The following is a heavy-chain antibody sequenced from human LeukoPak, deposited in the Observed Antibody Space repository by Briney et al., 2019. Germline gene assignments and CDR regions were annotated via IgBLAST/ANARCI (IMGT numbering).Heavy chain of an antibody. Sequence: SETLSLTCAVYGGSFSGYYWSWIRQPPGKGLEWIGEINHSGSTNYNPSLKSRVTISVDTSKNQFSLKLSSVTAADTAVYYCARRRGYSYGYQDHWGQGTLVTASS. CDR3: ARRRGYSYGYQDH. CDR2: INHSGST. J-gene: IGHJ4*02. CDR1: GGSFSGYY. D-gene: IGHD5-18*01. V-gene: IGHV4-34*01.